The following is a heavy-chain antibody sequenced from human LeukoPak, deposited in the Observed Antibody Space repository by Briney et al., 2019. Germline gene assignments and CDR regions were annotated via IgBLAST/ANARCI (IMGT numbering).Heavy chain of an antibody. CDR1: GLTFNNYA. CDR2: IDVGGGT. D-gene: IGHD4-11*01. J-gene: IGHJ5*02. CDR3: VKSLNSWHGWFDP. V-gene: IGHV3-23*01. Sequence: GGSLRLSCVASGLTFNNYAINWVRQAPGRGLEWVSTIDVGGGTYYADSVKGRFTFSRDNSKNTVYLQMNSLRAEDTAVYYCVKSLNSWHGWFDPWGQGTLVTVSS.